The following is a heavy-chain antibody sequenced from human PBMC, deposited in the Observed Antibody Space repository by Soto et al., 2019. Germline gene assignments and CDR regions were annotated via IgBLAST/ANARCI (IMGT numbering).Heavy chain of an antibody. J-gene: IGHJ4*02. CDR1: GGSINDGSYH. CDR2: IFYTGSK. V-gene: IGHV4-31*03. CDR3: ASLDYGVSAFDL. D-gene: IGHD4-17*01. Sequence: SETLSLTCTVSGGSINDGSYHWSWLRQHPGKGLEFIGYIFYTGSKYHNPSLETRVTMSADTSNNELSLRLHSLTAADTAVYYCASLDYGVSAFDLWGRGTLVTVSS.